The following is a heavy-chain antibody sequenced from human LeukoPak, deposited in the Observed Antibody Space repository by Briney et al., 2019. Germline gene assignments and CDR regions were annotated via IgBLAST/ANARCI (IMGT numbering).Heavy chain of an antibody. V-gene: IGHV1-2*06. CDR3: AREANYGDYTHFDY. CDR2: INPNSGGT. D-gene: IGHD4-17*01. CDR1: GYTFTGYY. J-gene: IGHJ4*02. Sequence: ASVKVSCKASGYTFTGYYMHWVRQAPGQGLEWMGRINPNSGGTNYAQKFQGRVTMTRVTSISSAYMELSRLRSDDTAVYYCAREANYGDYTHFDYWGQGTLVTVSS.